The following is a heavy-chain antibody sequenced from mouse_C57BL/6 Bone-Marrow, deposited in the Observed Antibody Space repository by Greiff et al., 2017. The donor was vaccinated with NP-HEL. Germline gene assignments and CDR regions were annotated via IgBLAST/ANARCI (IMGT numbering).Heavy chain of an antibody. CDR1: GYSFTDYN. V-gene: IGHV1-39*01. J-gene: IGHJ1*03. CDR2: INPNYGTT. D-gene: IGHD1-1*01. Sequence: EVQLQQSGPELVKPGASVKISCKASGYSFTDYNMNWVKQSNGKSLEWIGVINPNYGTTSYNQKFKGKATLTVDQSSSTAYMQLNSLTSADSSVYYCARRNYYGSSGWYFDVWGTGTTVTVSS. CDR3: ARRNYYGSSGWYFDV.